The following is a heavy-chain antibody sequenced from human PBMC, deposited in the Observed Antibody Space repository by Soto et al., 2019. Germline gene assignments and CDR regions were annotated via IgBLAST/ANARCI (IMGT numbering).Heavy chain of an antibody. Sequence: GGSLRLSCAASGFILSDHYVDWVRQAPGKGLEWVGRTRNKAKSYTTDYAASVKGRFTLSRDDSKNSLYLQMNSLKTEDTAVYYCTRPRTGTVILDYWGQGTLVTVSS. D-gene: IGHD1-7*01. CDR2: TRNKAKSYTT. CDR1: GFILSDHY. V-gene: IGHV3-72*01. J-gene: IGHJ4*02. CDR3: TRPRTGTVILDY.